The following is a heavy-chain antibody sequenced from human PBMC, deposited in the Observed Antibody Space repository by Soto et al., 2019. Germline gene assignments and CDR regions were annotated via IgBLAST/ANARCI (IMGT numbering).Heavy chain of an antibody. D-gene: IGHD2-15*01. V-gene: IGHV3-9*01. CDR2: ISWNSGNT. J-gene: IGHJ4*02. CDR3: AKDSSSYCSGRNCYFDY. Sequence: PGGFLRLSCAASGFTFDDYAMHWVRQAPGKGLEWVSGISWNSGNTGYADSVKGRFTISRDNAKNSLHLQMNSLRAEDTALYYCAKDSSSYCSGRNCYFDYWGQGTLVTVSS. CDR1: GFTFDDYA.